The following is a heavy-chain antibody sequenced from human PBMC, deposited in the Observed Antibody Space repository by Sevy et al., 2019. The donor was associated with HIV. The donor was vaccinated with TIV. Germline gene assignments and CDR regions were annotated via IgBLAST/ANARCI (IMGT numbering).Heavy chain of an antibody. CDR3: ARAEVDTAIEGFDY. V-gene: IGHV7-4-1*02. CDR1: GYTFTRYS. J-gene: IGHJ4*02. D-gene: IGHD5-18*01. Sequence: ASVKVSCKASGYTFTRYSMNWVQQAPGQGLEWMGWINTNTGNPTYAQGFTGRFVFSLDTSVSTAYLQISSLKADDTAVYYCARAEVDTAIEGFDYWGQGTLVTVSS. CDR2: INTNTGNP.